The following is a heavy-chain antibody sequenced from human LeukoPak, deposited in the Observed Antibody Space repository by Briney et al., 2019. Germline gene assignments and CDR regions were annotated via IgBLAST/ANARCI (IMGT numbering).Heavy chain of an antibody. J-gene: IGHJ5*02. CDR2: ISAYNGNT. D-gene: IGHD1-1*01. V-gene: IGHV1-18*01. Sequence: ASVKVSCXASGYTFTSYGISWVRQAPGQGLEWMGWISAYNGNTNYAQKLQGRVTMTTDTSTSTAYMELRSLRSDDTAVYYCALSWSWKNWFDPWGQGTLVTVSS. CDR1: GYTFTSYG. CDR3: ALSWSWKNWFDP.